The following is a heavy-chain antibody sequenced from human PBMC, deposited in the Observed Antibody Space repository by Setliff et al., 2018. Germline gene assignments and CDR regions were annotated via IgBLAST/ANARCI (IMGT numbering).Heavy chain of an antibody. D-gene: IGHD6-13*01. CDR3: ARGGLAAAGRKGVFEY. J-gene: IGHJ4*02. CDR2: IHTGGGSA. V-gene: IGHV1-46*01. CDR1: GYSFTVFY. Sequence: ASVKVSCKASGYSFTVFYMHWLRQAPGQGPEGMGIIHTGGGSASYAQKFQGRVTMTSDTSTSTVYMEMNSVRPDDTAIYYCARGGLAAAGRKGVFEYWGQGTQVTVSS.